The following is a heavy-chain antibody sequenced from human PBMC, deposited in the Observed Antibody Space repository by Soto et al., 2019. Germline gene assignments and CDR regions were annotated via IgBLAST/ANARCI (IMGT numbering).Heavy chain of an antibody. D-gene: IGHD2-8*02. J-gene: IGHJ4*02. V-gene: IGHV3-13*01. CDR2: IGTAGDT. CDR3: ARVGRPGQVDY. CDR1: GFTFSSYD. Sequence: RGSLRLSCAASGFTFSSYDMHWVRQATGKGLEWVSAIGTAGDTYYPGSVKGRFTISRENAKNSLYLQMNSLRAGDTAVYYGARVGRPGQVDYWGQXTLVTVSP.